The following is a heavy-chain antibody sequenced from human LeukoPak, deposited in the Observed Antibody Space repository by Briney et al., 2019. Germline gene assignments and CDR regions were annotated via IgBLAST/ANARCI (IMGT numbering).Heavy chain of an antibody. Sequence: GESLKISXKGSGYSFTSYWIGWVRQMPGKGLEWMGIIYPGDSDTRYSPSFQGQVTISADKSISTAYLQWSSLKASDTAMYYCAQTSDFWSGSLDYWGQGTLVTVSS. V-gene: IGHV5-51*01. CDR3: AQTSDFWSGSLDY. CDR2: IYPGDSDT. D-gene: IGHD3-3*01. J-gene: IGHJ4*02. CDR1: GYSFTSYW.